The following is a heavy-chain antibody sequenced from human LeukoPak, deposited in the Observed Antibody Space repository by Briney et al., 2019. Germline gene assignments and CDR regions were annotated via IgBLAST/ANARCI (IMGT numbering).Heavy chain of an antibody. CDR3: ARDQAGVMMWDY. V-gene: IGHV1-2*02. CDR2: INPNSGGT. J-gene: IGHJ4*02. D-gene: IGHD3-16*01. Sequence: ASVEVSCKASGYTFTGYYMHWVRQAPGQGLEWMGWINPNSGGTNYAQKFQGRVTMTRDTSISTAYMELSRLRSDDTAVYYCARDQAGVMMWDYWGQGTLVTVSS. CDR1: GYTFTGYY.